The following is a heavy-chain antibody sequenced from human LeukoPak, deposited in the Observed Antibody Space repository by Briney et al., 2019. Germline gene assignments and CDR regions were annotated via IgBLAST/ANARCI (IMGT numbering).Heavy chain of an antibody. CDR1: GFTFSSYG. D-gene: IGHD6-19*01. J-gene: IGHJ4*02. CDR2: IWYDGSNK. Sequence: PGGSLRLSCAASGFTFSSYGMHWVRQAPGKGLEWVAVIWYDGSNKYYADSVKGRFTISRDNSKNTLYLRMNSLRAEDTAVYYCARRPYSSGWYVDYWGQGTLVTVSS. CDR3: ARRPYSSGWYVDY. V-gene: IGHV3-33*01.